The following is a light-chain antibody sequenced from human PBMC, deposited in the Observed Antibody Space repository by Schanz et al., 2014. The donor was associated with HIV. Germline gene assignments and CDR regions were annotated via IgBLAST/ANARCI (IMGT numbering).Light chain of an antibody. CDR2: GAS. Sequence: IVLTQSPGTLSLSPGERGTLSCRASQSISSSLLAWYQQKAGQAPRLLIYGASSRATGIPDRFSGSGSGTDFTLTISRLEPEDFAVYYCQQYGSSFGPGTKVEIK. CDR3: QQYGSS. CDR1: QSISSSL. J-gene: IGKJ3*01. V-gene: IGKV3-20*01.